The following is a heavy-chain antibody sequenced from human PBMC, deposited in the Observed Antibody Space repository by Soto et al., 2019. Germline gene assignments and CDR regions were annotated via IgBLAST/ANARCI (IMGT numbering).Heavy chain of an antibody. J-gene: IGHJ3*02. CDR3: AKAVGAAGQYDAFDI. D-gene: IGHD6-13*01. V-gene: IGHV3-30*18. CDR1: GFTFSSYC. CDR2: ISYDGINK. Sequence: TGGSLRLSCAASGFTFSSYCMHWVRQAPCKGLEWVAVISYDGINKYYADSVKGRFTISRDNSKNTLYLQMNSLRAEDTAVYYCAKAVGAAGQYDAFDIWGQGTMLTVSS.